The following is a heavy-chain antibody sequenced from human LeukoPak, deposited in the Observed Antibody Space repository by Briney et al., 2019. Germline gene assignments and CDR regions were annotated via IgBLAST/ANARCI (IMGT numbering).Heavy chain of an antibody. V-gene: IGHV4-39*07. Sequence: SETLSLTCTVSGGSISSSSYYWGWIRQPPGKGLEWIGSIYYSGSTYYNPSLKSRVTISVDTSKNQFSLKLGSVTAADTAVYYCARELDSIPQGDRWGQGTLVTVSS. CDR2: IYYSGST. CDR1: GGSISSSSYY. D-gene: IGHD3-22*01. J-gene: IGHJ4*02. CDR3: ARELDSIPQGDR.